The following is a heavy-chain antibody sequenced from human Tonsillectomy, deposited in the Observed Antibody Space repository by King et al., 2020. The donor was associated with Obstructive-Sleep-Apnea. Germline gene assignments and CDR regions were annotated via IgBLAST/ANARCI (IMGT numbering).Heavy chain of an antibody. J-gene: IGHJ4*02. V-gene: IGHV3-9*01. Sequence: VQLVESGGGLVRPGRSLRLSCAASGFNFDDYAMHWVRQAPGKGLEWVSGISWNSGSIGYADSVKGRFTISRDNARNSLYLQINRLRPEDTALYYCAKDISSGWYSPLDYWGQGTLVTVSS. CDR3: AKDISSGWYSPLDY. CDR2: ISWNSGSI. CDR1: GFNFDDYA. D-gene: IGHD6-19*01.